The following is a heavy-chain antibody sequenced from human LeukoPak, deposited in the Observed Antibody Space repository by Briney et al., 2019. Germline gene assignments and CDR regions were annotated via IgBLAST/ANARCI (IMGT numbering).Heavy chain of an antibody. CDR1: GFTFRSYS. Sequence: KPGGSLRLSCAASGFTFRSYSMNWVRQAPGKGLEWVSSISTSSSYIYYADSVKGRFTISRDNAKSLLYLQMNSLRAEDTAVYHCARDRSTNSYAEYFFDYWGQGTLVTVSS. CDR2: ISTSSSYI. V-gene: IGHV3-21*01. D-gene: IGHD3-16*01. J-gene: IGHJ4*02. CDR3: ARDRSTNSYAEYFFDY.